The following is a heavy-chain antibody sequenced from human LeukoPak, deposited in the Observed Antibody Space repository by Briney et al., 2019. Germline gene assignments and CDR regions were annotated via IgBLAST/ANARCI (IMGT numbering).Heavy chain of an antibody. CDR1: GFTFSDYY. J-gene: IGHJ4*02. D-gene: IGHD3-16*01. CDR2: IRTKTDGGTT. Sequence: GGSLRLSCAASGFTFSDYYMTWFRQAPGKGLEWVGLIRTKTDGGTTDNAAPVKGRFAISRDDSRNMLFPQMNSLKTEDTGVYYCTTGGPRRHWGQGTLVTVSS. V-gene: IGHV3-15*01. CDR3: TTGGPRRH.